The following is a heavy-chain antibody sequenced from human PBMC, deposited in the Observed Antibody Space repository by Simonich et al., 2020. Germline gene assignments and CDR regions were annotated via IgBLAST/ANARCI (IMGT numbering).Heavy chain of an antibody. CDR2: SYSGGSN. Sequence: EVQLVESGGGLIQPGGSLRLSCAASGFTVSSNYMSWVRQAPGKGLKWVSGSYSGGSNYYADSVKGRFTISRDNSKNTLYLQINSLRAEDTAVYYCARWTATGYYFDYWGQGTLVTVSS. D-gene: IGHD1-1*01. V-gene: IGHV3-53*01. CDR3: ARWTATGYYFDY. J-gene: IGHJ4*02. CDR1: GFTVSSNY.